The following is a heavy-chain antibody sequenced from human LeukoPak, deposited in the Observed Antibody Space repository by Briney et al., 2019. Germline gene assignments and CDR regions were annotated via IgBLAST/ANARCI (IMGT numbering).Heavy chain of an antibody. CDR2: ISRSGGST. J-gene: IGHJ2*01. CDR1: GFTFSSYS. V-gene: IGHV3-21*01. CDR3: VRQFPQAAAGAAWYFDL. D-gene: IGHD6-13*01. Sequence: GGSLRLSCAASGFTFSSYSMNWVRQAPGKGLEWVSSISRSGGSTYYAESVRGRLTISRDNAESSVYLHVNSLRVEDTAIYYCVRQFPQAAAGAAWYFDLWGRGTLVTVSS.